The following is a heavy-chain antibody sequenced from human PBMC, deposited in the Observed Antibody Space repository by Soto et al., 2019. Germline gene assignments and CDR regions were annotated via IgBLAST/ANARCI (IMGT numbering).Heavy chain of an antibody. CDR1: GYTFTGYY. CDR2: INPNSGCT. CDR3: ARGPIVVVTAISAFDI. D-gene: IGHD2-21*02. J-gene: IGHJ3*02. Sequence: QVQLVQSGAEVKKPGASVKVSCKASGYTFTGYYMHWVRQAPGQGLEWMGWINPNSGCTNYAQKFQGRVTMTRDTSISTAYMELSRLRSDDTAVYYCARGPIVVVTAISAFDIWGQGTMVTVSS. V-gene: IGHV1-2*02.